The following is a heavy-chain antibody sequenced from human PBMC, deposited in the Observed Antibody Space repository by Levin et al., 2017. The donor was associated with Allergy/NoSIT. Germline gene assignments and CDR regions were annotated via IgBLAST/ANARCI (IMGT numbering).Heavy chain of an antibody. V-gene: IGHV3-15*01. CDR1: GFTFSNAW. CDR3: TTNIWFGELLPEYFDY. D-gene: IGHD3-10*01. J-gene: IGHJ4*02. Sequence: GGSLRLSCAASGFTFSNAWMSWVRQAPGKGLEWVGRIKSKTDGGTTDYAAPVKGRFTISRDDSKNTLYLQMNSLKTEDTAVYYCTTNIWFGELLPEYFDYWGQGTLVTVSS. CDR2: IKSKTDGGTT.